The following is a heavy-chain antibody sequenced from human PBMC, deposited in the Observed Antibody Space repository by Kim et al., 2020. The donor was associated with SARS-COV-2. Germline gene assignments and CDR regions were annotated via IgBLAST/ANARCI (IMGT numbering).Heavy chain of an antibody. Sequence: SETLSLTCAVYGGSISDYSWSWIRQPPGKGLEWIGEINHSGSTNYNPSLKSRVTISVDTSKNQFSLKLSSVTAADTAVYYCARGRGGISMLVVVITPAEYHFDYGLRGPLVPVSS. V-gene: IGHV4-34*01. D-gene: IGHD3-22*01. J-gene: IGHJ4*02. CDR1: GGSISDYS. CDR3: ARGRGGISMLVVVITPAEYHFDY. CDR2: INHSGST.